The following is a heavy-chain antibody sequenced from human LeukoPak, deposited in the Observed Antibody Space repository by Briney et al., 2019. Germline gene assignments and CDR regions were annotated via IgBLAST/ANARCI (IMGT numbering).Heavy chain of an antibody. CDR3: AKDTDFWSGSLDY. Sequence: GGSLRLSCAASGFTFSSYAMSWVRQAPGKGLEWVSAISGSGGSTYYANSVKGRFTISRDNSKNTLYLQMNGLRAEDTAVYYCAKDTDFWSGSLDYWGQGTLVTVSS. CDR2: ISGSGGST. V-gene: IGHV3-23*01. J-gene: IGHJ4*02. D-gene: IGHD3-3*01. CDR1: GFTFSSYA.